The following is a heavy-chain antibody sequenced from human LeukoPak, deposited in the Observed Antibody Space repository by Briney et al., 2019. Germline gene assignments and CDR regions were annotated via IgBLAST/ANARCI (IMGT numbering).Heavy chain of an antibody. CDR2: ISGSGGST. D-gene: IGHD4-11*01. J-gene: IGHJ4*02. CDR1: GFTFSGYA. Sequence: GGSLRLSCAASGFTFSGYAMSWVRQAPGKGLEWVSTISGSGGSTYYADSVRGRFTISRDNSENTLYLQMSGLRAEDTAVYHCAKVNSNSIYYFDYWGPGTLVTVSS. V-gene: IGHV3-23*01. CDR3: AKVNSNSIYYFDY.